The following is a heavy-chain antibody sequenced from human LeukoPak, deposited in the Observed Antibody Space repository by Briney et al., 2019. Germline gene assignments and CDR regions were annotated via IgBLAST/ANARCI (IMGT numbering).Heavy chain of an antibody. Sequence: SVKVSCKAPGGTFSSYAISWVRQAPGQGLEWMGGIIPIFGTANYAQKFQGGVTITADESTSTAYMELSSLRSEDTAVYYCARESGGGNHWFDPWGQGTLVTVSS. V-gene: IGHV1-69*13. CDR1: GGTFSSYA. CDR2: IIPIFGTA. D-gene: IGHD4-23*01. J-gene: IGHJ5*02. CDR3: ARESGGGNHWFDP.